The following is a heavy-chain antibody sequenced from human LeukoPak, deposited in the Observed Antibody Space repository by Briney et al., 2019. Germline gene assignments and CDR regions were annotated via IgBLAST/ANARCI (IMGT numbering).Heavy chain of an antibody. J-gene: IGHJ4*02. Sequence: QTGGSLRLSCAASGFFFSNYAMSWVRQAPGKGLEWVSGISDSGSSTYYADSVKGRFTISRDNFKNTLFLQMSSLRAEDTAIYYCAKKTSYHFDYWGQGTLVTVSS. CDR1: GFFFSNYA. CDR3: AKKTSYHFDY. CDR2: ISDSGSST. V-gene: IGHV3-23*01. D-gene: IGHD2-2*01.